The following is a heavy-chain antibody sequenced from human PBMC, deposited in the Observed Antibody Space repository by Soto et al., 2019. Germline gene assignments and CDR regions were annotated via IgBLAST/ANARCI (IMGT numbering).Heavy chain of an antibody. CDR1: GVSIISANYY. D-gene: IGHD2-21*02. Sequence: QVQLQESGPGLVKPSQTLSLTCTVSGVSIISANYYWSWLRQPPGKGLEWIGYIHYSGRTHYNPSLKSRLTISLDTSKNQFSLNLNSVTAADTAVYYCARDRAYCGGDCSANRFDPWGQGTLVTVSS. CDR3: ARDRAYCGGDCSANRFDP. CDR2: IHYSGRT. J-gene: IGHJ5*02. V-gene: IGHV4-30-4*01.